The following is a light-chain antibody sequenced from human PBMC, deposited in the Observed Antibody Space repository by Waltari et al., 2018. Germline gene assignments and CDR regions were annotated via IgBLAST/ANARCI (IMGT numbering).Light chain of an antibody. CDR1: QAISSY. Sequence: DIQLTQSPSFLSASVGDRVTITCGASQAISSYLAWYQQKPGKAPKLLIYAAFTLQSGVSSRFSGSGSGTEFTLTISSLQPEDSATYYCQQLNSYPLTFGGGTKVEI. J-gene: IGKJ4*01. CDR2: AAF. V-gene: IGKV1-9*01. CDR3: QQLNSYPLT.